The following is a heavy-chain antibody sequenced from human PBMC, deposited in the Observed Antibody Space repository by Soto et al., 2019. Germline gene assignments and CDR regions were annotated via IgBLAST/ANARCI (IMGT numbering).Heavy chain of an antibody. CDR2: INPSGGST. CDR1: GYTFTSYY. V-gene: IGHV1-46*01. CDR3: ARDSGPTYYYDSSGYSDY. D-gene: IGHD3-22*01. J-gene: IGHJ4*02. Sequence: ASVKVSCKASGYTFTSYYMHWVRQAPGQGLEWMGIINPSGGSTSYAQKFQGRVTMTRDTSTSTVYMELSSLRSEDTAVYYCARDSGPTYYYDSSGYSDYWGQGTMATVSS.